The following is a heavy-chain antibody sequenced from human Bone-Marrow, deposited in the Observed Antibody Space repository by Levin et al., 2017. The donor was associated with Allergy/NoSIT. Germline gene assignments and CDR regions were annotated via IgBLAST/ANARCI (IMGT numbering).Heavy chain of an antibody. Sequence: LSLTCVASGFTFGDYWMSWVRQAPGKGLEWLANIKHDGSDTYHVDSVKGRFRISRDNAKNSLYLQMNNLRAEDTAVYYCATEGLFRKYFRYWGQGALVTVSA. CDR1: GFTFGDYW. J-gene: IGHJ4*02. D-gene: IGHD3-9*01. CDR3: ATEGLFRKYFRY. V-gene: IGHV3-7*01. CDR2: IKHDGSDT.